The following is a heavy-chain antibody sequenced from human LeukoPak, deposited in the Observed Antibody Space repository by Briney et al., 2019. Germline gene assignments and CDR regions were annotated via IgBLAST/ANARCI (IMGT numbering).Heavy chain of an antibody. CDR3: ARDLVRSTPKEKIFDY. CDR1: EFSVGSNY. V-gene: IGHV3-21*01. D-gene: IGHD3-10*02. Sequence: PGGSLRLSCAASEFSVGSNYMTWVRQAPGKGLEWVSSISSSSSYIYYADSVKGRFTISRDNAKNSLYLQMNSLRAEDTAVYYCARDLVRSTPKEKIFDYWGQGTLVTVSS. J-gene: IGHJ4*02. CDR2: ISSSSSYI.